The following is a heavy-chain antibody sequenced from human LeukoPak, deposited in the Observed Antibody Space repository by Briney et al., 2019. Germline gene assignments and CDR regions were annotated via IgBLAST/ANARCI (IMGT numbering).Heavy chain of an antibody. CDR1: GGSISSYY. D-gene: IGHD3-22*01. CDR2: IYYSGST. J-gene: IGHJ3*02. V-gene: IGHV4-59*01. CDR3: ARVRGYYYDSSGYNAFDI. Sequence: SETLSLTCTVSGGSISSYYWSWIRQPPGKELEWIGYIYYSGSTNYNPSLKSRVTISVDTSKNQFSLKLSSVTAADTAVYYCARVRGYYYDSSGYNAFDIWGQGTMVTVSS.